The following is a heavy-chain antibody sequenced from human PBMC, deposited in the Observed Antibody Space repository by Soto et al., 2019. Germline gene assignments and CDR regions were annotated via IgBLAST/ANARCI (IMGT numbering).Heavy chain of an antibody. Sequence: QVQLQESGPGLVKPSGTLSLTCAVSGGSISSSNWWSWVRQPPGKGLEWFGEIYHSGSTNYNPSLKRRLTISVDKAKNQYSLKLSSVTAADTAVYYCARRYGGSRHYYYYGMDVWGQGTTVTVSS. J-gene: IGHJ6*02. D-gene: IGHD1-26*01. CDR2: IYHSGST. CDR1: GGSISSSNW. CDR3: ARRYGGSRHYYYYGMDV. V-gene: IGHV4-4*02.